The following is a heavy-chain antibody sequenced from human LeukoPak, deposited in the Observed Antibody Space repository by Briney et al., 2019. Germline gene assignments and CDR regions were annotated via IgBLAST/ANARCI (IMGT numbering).Heavy chain of an antibody. Sequence: HPGRSLRLSCAASGFSFGSYPMHWVRQAPGKGLEWVAVIPSNGDGKYYIESVKGRFTISRDNFNDSLFLQMNTLRPEDTAVYYCARQATALAYVHNYLDVWGKGTTVTVSS. D-gene: IGHD3-16*01. CDR3: ARQATALAYVHNYLDV. CDR1: GFSFGSYP. J-gene: IGHJ6*03. V-gene: IGHV3-30*10. CDR2: IPSNGDGK.